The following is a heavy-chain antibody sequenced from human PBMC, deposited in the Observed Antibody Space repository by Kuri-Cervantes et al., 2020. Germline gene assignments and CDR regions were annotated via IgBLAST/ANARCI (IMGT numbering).Heavy chain of an antibody. CDR1: GYSLSELS. J-gene: IGHJ3*02. CDR2: FDVIGGET. D-gene: IGHD3-22*01. Sequence: ASVNVSCKVSGYSLSELSMHWVRQAHGEGLEWVGGFDVIGGETFYAQTFQGRVTMTEDTSTDTAYMELTNLRFDDTAVYYCARAAMIVVNAFDIWGQGTMVTVSS. CDR3: ARAAMIVVNAFDI. V-gene: IGHV1-24*01.